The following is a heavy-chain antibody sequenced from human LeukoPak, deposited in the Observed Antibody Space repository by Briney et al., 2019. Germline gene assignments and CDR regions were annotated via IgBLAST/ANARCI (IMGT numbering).Heavy chain of an antibody. CDR2: INAGNGNT. CDR1: GYTFTSYA. V-gene: IGHV1-3*01. CDR3: ARFDFWSGYGY. Sequence: ASVKVSCKASGYTFTSYAMHWVRQAPGQRLEWMGWINAGNGNTKYSQKFQGRVTITRDTSASTAYMELSSLRSEDTVVYYCARFDFWSGYGYWGQGTLVTVSS. D-gene: IGHD3-3*01. J-gene: IGHJ4*02.